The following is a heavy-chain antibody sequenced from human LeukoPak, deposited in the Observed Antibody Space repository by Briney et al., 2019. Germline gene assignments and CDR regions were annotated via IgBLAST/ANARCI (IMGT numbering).Heavy chain of an antibody. CDR2: VYYRGNT. CDR3: ARHADIALYRVGMDV. Sequence: PSETLSLTCTVSGGSISHYFWSWIRQPPGQGLEWVGYVYYRGNTIYSPSLRSRVTISVDSSKNEFSLKMTSVTAADTAVYYCARHADIALYRVGMDVWGKGTTVTVSS. V-gene: IGHV4-59*01. J-gene: IGHJ6*04. CDR1: GGSISHYF. D-gene: IGHD2-15*01.